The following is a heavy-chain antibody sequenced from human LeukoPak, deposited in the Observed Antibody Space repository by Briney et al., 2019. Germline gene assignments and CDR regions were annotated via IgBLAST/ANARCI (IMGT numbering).Heavy chain of an antibody. V-gene: IGHV3-48*01. CDR1: GFTFSSYS. CDR2: ISSSSSTI. CDR3: ARDWDY. Sequence: PGGSLRLSCAASGFTFSSYSMNWVRQAPGKGLEWVSYISSSSSTIYYADSMKGRFTISRDNAKNSLYLQMNSLRAEDTAVYYCARDWDYWGQGTLVTVSS. J-gene: IGHJ4*02.